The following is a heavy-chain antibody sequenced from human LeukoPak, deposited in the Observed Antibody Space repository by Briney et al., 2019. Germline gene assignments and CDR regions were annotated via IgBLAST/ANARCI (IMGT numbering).Heavy chain of an antibody. J-gene: IGHJ6*02. CDR3: ARDPSFSVPYYYYGMDV. CDR1: GFTVSSNY. Sequence: PGGSLRLSCAASGFTVSSNYMSWVRQAPGEGLEWVSVIYSGGSTYYADSVKGRFTISRDNSKNTLYLQMNSLRAEDTAVYYCARDPSFSVPYYYYGMDVWGQGTTVTVSS. CDR2: IYSGGST. D-gene: IGHD3-10*01. V-gene: IGHV3-53*01.